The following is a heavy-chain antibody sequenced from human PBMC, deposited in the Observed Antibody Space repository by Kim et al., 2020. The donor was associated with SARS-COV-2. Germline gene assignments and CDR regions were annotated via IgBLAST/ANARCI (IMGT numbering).Heavy chain of an antibody. V-gene: IGHV1-18*04. J-gene: IGHJ3*02. CDR3: ASSMSTVVTPMPAFDAFDI. D-gene: IGHD4-17*01. CDR2: ISAYNGNT. CDR1: GYTFTSYG. Sequence: ASVKVSCKASGYTFTSYGISWVRQAPGQGLEWMGWISAYNGNTNYAQKLQGRVTMTTDTSTSTAYMELRSLRSDDTAVYYCASSMSTVVTPMPAFDAFDIWGQGTMVTVSS.